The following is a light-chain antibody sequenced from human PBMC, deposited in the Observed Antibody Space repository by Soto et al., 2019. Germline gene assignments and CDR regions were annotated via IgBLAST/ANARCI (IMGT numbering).Light chain of an antibody. V-gene: IGLV1-40*01. CDR3: QSYDSSLSALV. CDR1: SSNIGAVFD. Sequence: QSVLTQPPSVSGAPGQRVTISCTGSSSNIGAVFDVHWYQQFPGSAPKLLIYANGNRPSGVPDRFSGSKSGTSASLAITGLQAEDEADYYCQSYDSSLSALVFGGGTQLTVL. J-gene: IGLJ2*01. CDR2: ANG.